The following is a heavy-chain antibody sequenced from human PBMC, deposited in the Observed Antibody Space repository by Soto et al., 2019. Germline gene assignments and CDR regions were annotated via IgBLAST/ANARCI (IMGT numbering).Heavy chain of an antibody. CDR2: ISSSSSYI. CDR1: GFTFSSYS. D-gene: IGHD1-26*01. Sequence: PGGSLRLSCAASGFTFSSYSMNWIRQAPGTGLEWVSSISSSSSYIYYADSVKGRFTIPRDNAKDSLYLQMNSLRAEDTAVYYCARGLGATTYYFDYWGQGTLVTVSS. V-gene: IGHV3-21*01. CDR3: ARGLGATTYYFDY. J-gene: IGHJ4*02.